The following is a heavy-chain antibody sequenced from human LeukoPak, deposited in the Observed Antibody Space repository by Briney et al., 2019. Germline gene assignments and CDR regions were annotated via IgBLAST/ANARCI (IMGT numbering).Heavy chain of an antibody. D-gene: IGHD2-15*01. CDR2: IYYSGST. J-gene: IGHJ6*04. CDR3: ARGGGYCSGGSCYSGGVDV. V-gene: IGHV4-39*07. CDR1: GGSISSSSYY. Sequence: RPSETLSLTCTVSGGSISSSSYYWGWIRRPPGKGLEWIGSIYYSGSTYYNPSLKSRVTISVDTSKNQFSLKLSSVTAADTAVYYCARGGGYCSGGSCYSGGVDVWGKGTTVTVSS.